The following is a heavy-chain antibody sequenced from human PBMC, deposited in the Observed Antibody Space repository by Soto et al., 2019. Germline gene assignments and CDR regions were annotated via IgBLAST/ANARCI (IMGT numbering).Heavy chain of an antibody. CDR2: TYYRSKWYN. J-gene: IGHJ4*02. D-gene: IGHD3-22*01. CDR1: GDSVSSNSAA. CDR3: ARDEGFWYDSSGPTGYYFDY. Sequence: SQTLSLTCAISGDSVSSNSAAWNWIRQSPSRGLEWLGRTYYRSKWYNDYAVSVKSRITINPDTSKNQFSLQLNSVTPEDTAVYYCARDEGFWYDSSGPTGYYFDYWGQGTLVTVSS. V-gene: IGHV6-1*01.